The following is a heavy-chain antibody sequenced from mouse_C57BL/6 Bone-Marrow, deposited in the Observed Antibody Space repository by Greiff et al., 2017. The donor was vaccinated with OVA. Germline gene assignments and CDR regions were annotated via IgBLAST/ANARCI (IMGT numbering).Heavy chain of an antibody. CDR3: TTRTVVPFYAMDY. D-gene: IGHD1-1*01. CDR1: GFNIKDDY. J-gene: IGHJ4*01. Sequence: EVKLQQSGAELVRPGASVKLSCTASGFNIKDDYMHWVKQRPEQGLEWIGWIDPENGDTEYASKFQGKATITADTSSNTAYLQRSSLTSEDTAVYYCTTRTVVPFYAMDYWGQGTSVTVSS. V-gene: IGHV14-4*01. CDR2: IDPENGDT.